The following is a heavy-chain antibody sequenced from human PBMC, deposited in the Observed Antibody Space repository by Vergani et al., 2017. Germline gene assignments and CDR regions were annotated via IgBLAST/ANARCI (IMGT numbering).Heavy chain of an antibody. CDR2: IWYDGSNK. V-gene: IGHV3-33*06. D-gene: IGHD2/OR15-2a*01. CDR1: GFRFSSYG. J-gene: IGHJ6*03. CDR3: AKDLGGCNSISCSYYMDV. Sequence: QVQLVESGGGVVQPGRSLRLSCAASGFRFSSYGMNWVRQAPGKGLEWVAVIWYDGSNKYYADSVKGRFTISRDNSQNTVNLQMNSLRVDDTAVYYGAKDLGGCNSISCSYYMDVWGKGTTVTV.